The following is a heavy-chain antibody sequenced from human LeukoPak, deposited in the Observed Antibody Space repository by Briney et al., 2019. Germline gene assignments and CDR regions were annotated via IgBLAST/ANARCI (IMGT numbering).Heavy chain of an antibody. J-gene: IGHJ5*02. CDR1: GYTFTDYY. CDR2: INPSSGDT. D-gene: IGHD3-10*01. V-gene: IGHV1-2*02. CDR3: GRDRYFGSGSSTPRWFDP. Sequence: ATVKVSCTASGYTFTDYYMHWVRQAPGQGLEWMGWINPSSGDTNYAQKFQGRVTMTRDTSISTAYMDLSRLRSDDTAVYYCGRDRYFGSGSSTPRWFDPWGQGTLVTVSS.